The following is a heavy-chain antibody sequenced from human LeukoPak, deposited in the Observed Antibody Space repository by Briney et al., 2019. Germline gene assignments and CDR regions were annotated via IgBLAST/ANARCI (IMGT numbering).Heavy chain of an antibody. CDR2: INPNSGGT. CDR1: GYTFTGYY. Sequence: ASVKVSCKASGYTFTGYYMHWVRQAPGQGLEWMGWINPNSGGTNYAQKFQGRVTMTRDTSISTAYMELSRLRSDDTAVYYCAMSRVLYSHFDYWGQGTLVTVSS. CDR3: AMSRVLYSHFDY. V-gene: IGHV1-2*02. D-gene: IGHD2-21*01. J-gene: IGHJ4*02.